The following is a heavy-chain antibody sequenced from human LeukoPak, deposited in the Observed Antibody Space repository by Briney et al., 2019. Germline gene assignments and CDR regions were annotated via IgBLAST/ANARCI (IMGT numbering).Heavy chain of an antibody. J-gene: IGHJ4*02. Sequence: GGSLRLSCAASGFTFSSYGMHWVRQAPGKGLEWVAFIRYDGSNKYYADSVKGRFTISRDNSKNTLYLQMNSLRAEDTAVYYCAKTRPLSGMARGLKYYFDYWGQGTLVTVSS. V-gene: IGHV3-30*02. D-gene: IGHD3-10*01. CDR1: GFTFSSYG. CDR3: AKTRPLSGMARGLKYYFDY. CDR2: IRYDGSNK.